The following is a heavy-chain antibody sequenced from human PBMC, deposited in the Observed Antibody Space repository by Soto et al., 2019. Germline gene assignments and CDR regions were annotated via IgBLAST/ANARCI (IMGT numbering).Heavy chain of an antibody. Sequence: GGSLRLSCAASGLTSSTYEMNWVRQAPGKGLEWVSYIRGGGSPILYADSVKGRFTISRDNAKNSLYLQMNSLRAEDTAIYYCASKIFGTTYFDYWGQGALVTVSS. CDR2: IRGGGSPI. CDR3: ASKIFGTTYFDY. D-gene: IGHD1-7*01. CDR1: GLTSSTYE. V-gene: IGHV3-48*03. J-gene: IGHJ4*02.